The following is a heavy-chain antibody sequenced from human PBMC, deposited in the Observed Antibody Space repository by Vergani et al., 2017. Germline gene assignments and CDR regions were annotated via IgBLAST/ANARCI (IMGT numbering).Heavy chain of an antibody. CDR2: IVGSGGRT. CDR1: GFTFSSHA. D-gene: IGHD2-15*01. Sequence: EVQLLESGGGLVQPGGSLRLSCAASGFTFSSHAMTWVCQAPGKGLEWVSAIVGSGGRTYYADSVKGRFTISRENSKNTLYLQLNSLRADDTAVYYCAKSRGYYSTDGFDIWGQATMVTVSS. V-gene: IGHV3-23*01. CDR3: AKSRGYYSTDGFDI. J-gene: IGHJ3*02.